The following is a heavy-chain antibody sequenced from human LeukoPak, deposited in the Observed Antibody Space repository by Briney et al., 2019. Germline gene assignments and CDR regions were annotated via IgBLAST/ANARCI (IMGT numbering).Heavy chain of an antibody. V-gene: IGHV3-66*01. J-gene: IGHJ4*02. CDR3: AKDGSLTQWLVEDYYFDY. CDR1: GFTFSDYY. D-gene: IGHD6-19*01. Sequence: PGGSLRLSCAASGFTFSDYYMSWVRQAPGKGLEWVSVIYSGGSTYYADSVKGRFTISRDNSKNTLYLQMNSLRAEDTAVYYCAKDGSLTQWLVEDYYFDYWGQGTLVTVSS. CDR2: IYSGGST.